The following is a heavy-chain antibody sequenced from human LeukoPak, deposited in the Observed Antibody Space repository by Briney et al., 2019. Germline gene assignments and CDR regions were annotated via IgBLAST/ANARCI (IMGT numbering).Heavy chain of an antibody. CDR2: IYYSGST. V-gene: IGHV4-59*01. CDR1: GGCISSYY. CDR3: ARTYGDYAFTDYYYYYMDV. Sequence: SETLSLTCTVSGGCISSYYWSWIRQPPGKGLEWIGYIYYSGSTNSNPSLKSRVTISVDTSKNQFSLKLSSVTAADTAAYYCARTYGDYAFTDYYYYYMDVWGKGTTVTVSS. J-gene: IGHJ6*03. D-gene: IGHD4-17*01.